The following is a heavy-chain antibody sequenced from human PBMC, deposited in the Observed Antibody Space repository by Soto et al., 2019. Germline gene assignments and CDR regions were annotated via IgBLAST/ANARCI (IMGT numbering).Heavy chain of an antibody. D-gene: IGHD6-19*01. Sequence: QVQLVQSGAEVKKLGASVKVSCKASGYTFTNYGISWVRQAPGQGLEWMGWISTYNGHTTSAQQLQGRLTMTTDTSTSTASMELRSLRSDDAAVSFCARDWGQQWLAYGLDVWGQGTTVTVSS. CDR3: ARDWGQQWLAYGLDV. V-gene: IGHV1-18*01. CDR2: ISTYNGHT. J-gene: IGHJ6*02. CDR1: GYTFTNYG.